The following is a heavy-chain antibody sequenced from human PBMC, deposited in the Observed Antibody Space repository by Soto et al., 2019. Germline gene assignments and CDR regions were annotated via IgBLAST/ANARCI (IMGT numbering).Heavy chain of an antibody. CDR2: ISGSGGST. J-gene: IGHJ4*02. V-gene: IGHV3-23*01. CDR1: GFTFSSYA. CDR3: AKRGYCSSTSCPLSAVRS. D-gene: IGHD2-2*01. Sequence: EVQLLESGGGLVQPGGSLRLSRAASGFTFSSYAMSWVRQAPGKGLEWVSAISGSGGSTYYADSVKGRFTISRDNSKNTLYLQMNSLRAEDTAVYYCAKRGYCSSTSCPLSAVRSWGQGTLVTVSS.